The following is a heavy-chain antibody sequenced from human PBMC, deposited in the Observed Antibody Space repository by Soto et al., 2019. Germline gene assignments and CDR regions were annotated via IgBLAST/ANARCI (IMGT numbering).Heavy chain of an antibody. D-gene: IGHD1-1*01. CDR3: ATDLAGTY. J-gene: IGHJ4*02. Sequence: EVQVVESGGDLVKAGGSLRLSCAVSGFTFSSYTMNWVLQAPGKGLEWVSSISSSNTYKTYADSVKGRFTISRDNAKNSLYLQKNSLRAEDTAVYYCATDLAGTYWGQGTLVTVSS. CDR2: ISSSNTYK. V-gene: IGHV3-21*06. CDR1: GFTFSSYT.